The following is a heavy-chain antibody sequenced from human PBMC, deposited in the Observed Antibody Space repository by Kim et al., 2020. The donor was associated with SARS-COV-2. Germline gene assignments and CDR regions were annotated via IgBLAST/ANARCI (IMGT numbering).Heavy chain of an antibody. CDR1: GYSISSGYY. CDR3: ARGEGYFDL. V-gene: IGHV4-38-2*02. CDR2: IYHSGST. Sequence: SETLSLTCTVSGYSISSGYYWGWIRQPPGKGLEWIGSIYHSGSTYYNPSLKSRVTISVDTSKNQFSLKLSSVTAADTAVYYCARGEGYFDLWGRGTLVTVSS. J-gene: IGHJ2*01.